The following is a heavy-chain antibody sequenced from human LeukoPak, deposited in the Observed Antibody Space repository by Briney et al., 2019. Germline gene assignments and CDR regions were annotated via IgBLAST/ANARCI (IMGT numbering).Heavy chain of an antibody. CDR3: ARTIVGATTGRFDY. CDR1: GFTFSSYS. D-gene: IGHD1-26*01. Sequence: GGSPRLSCAPSGFTFSSYSMNWVRQAPGKGLEWVSSISSSSSYIYYADSVKGRFTIPRDNAKNSLYLQMTSLRAEDTAVYYCARTIVGATTGRFDYWGQGTLVTVSS. CDR2: ISSSSSYI. V-gene: IGHV3-21*01. J-gene: IGHJ4*02.